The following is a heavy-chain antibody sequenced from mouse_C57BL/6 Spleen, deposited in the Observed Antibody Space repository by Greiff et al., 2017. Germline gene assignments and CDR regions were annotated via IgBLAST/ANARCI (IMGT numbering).Heavy chain of an antibody. CDR2: IDPSDSET. Sequence: VQLQQPGAELVRPGSSVKLSCKASGYTFTSYWMHWVKQRPIQGLEWIGNIDPSDSETHYNQKFKDKATLTVDKSSSTAYMQLSSLTSEDSAVYYWARGNGYDERLYYFDYWGQGTTLTVSS. D-gene: IGHD2-2*01. CDR3: ARGNGYDERLYYFDY. J-gene: IGHJ2*01. V-gene: IGHV1-52*01. CDR1: GYTFTSYW.